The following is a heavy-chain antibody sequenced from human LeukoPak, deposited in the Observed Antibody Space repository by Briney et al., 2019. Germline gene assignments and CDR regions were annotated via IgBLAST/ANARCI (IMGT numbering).Heavy chain of an antibody. CDR2: INPNSGGT. CDR3: ARGRLGAVAVAVDY. J-gene: IGHJ4*02. D-gene: IGHD6-19*01. CDR1: GYTFTGYY. V-gene: IGHV1-2*02. Sequence: ASVKVSCKASGYTFTGYYMHWVRQAPGQGLEWMGWINPNSGGTNYAQKFQGRVTMTRDTSISTAYMELSRLRSDDTAVYYCARGRLGAVAVAVDYWGQGTLVTVSS.